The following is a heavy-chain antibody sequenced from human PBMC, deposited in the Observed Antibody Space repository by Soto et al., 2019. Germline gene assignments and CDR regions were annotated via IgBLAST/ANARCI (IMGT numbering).Heavy chain of an antibody. D-gene: IGHD2-2*01. Sequence: GGSLRLSCAASGFTFSDYYMSWIRQAPGKGLEWVSYISSSSSYTNYADSVKGRFTISRDNAKNSLYLQMNSLRAEDTAVYYCARGEVYCSSTSCYPLYGMDVWGQGSTVTVSS. CDR2: ISSSSSYT. V-gene: IGHV3-11*05. CDR1: GFTFSDYY. CDR3: ARGEVYCSSTSCYPLYGMDV. J-gene: IGHJ6*02.